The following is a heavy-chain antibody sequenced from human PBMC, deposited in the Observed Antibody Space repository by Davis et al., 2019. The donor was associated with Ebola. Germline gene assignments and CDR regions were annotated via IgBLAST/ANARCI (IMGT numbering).Heavy chain of an antibody. Sequence: SETLSLTCTVSGGSTSGYYWGWLRRPPGKGLTYIGYVYYRGDTNYNPSFQSRVTVSPDTSRNQFSLKLGSVTTADTAIYYCARLRKSESSGGFDVWGQGTMVTVSS. V-gene: IGHV4-59*01. CDR1: GGSTSGYY. D-gene: IGHD2-15*01. CDR2: VYYRGDT. CDR3: ARLRKSESSGGFDV. J-gene: IGHJ3*01.